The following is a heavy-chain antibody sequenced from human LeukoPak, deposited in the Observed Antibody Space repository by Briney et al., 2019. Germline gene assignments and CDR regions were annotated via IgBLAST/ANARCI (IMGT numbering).Heavy chain of an antibody. V-gene: IGHV3-21*01. Sequence: GGSLRLSCAASGFTFSSCSMNWVRQAPGKGLEWVSSISSSSSYIYYADSVKGRFTISRDNAKNSLYLQMNSLRAEDTAVYYCARELALCGNTWGQGTLVTVSS. J-gene: IGHJ5*02. CDR2: ISSSSSYI. CDR3: ARELALCGNT. D-gene: IGHD1-1*01. CDR1: GFTFSSCS.